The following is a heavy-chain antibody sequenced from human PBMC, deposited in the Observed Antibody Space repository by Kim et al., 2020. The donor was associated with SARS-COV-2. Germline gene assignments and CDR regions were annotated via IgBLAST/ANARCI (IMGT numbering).Heavy chain of an antibody. CDR3: ARDINYYGSGSFELGPWFDP. Sequence: SETLSLTCTVSGGSISSGGYYWSWIRQHPGKGLEWIGYIYYSGSTYYNPSLKSRVTISVDTSKNQFSLKLSSVTAADTAVYYCARDINYYGSGSFELGPWFDPWGQGTLVTVSS. D-gene: IGHD3-10*01. CDR1: GGSISSGGYY. J-gene: IGHJ5*02. CDR2: IYYSGST. V-gene: IGHV4-31*03.